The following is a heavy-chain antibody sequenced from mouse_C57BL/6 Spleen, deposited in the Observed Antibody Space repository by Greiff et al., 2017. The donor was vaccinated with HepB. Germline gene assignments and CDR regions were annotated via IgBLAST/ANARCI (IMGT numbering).Heavy chain of an antibody. D-gene: IGHD1-3*01. J-gene: IGHJ3*01. V-gene: IGHV1-61*01. CDR2: IYPSDSET. Sequence: QVQLQHPGAELVRPGSSVKLSCKASGYTFTSYWMDWVKQRPGQGLEWIGNIYPSDSETHYNQKFKDKATLTVDKSSSTAYMQLSSLTSEDSAVYYCARSNNYVGFAYWGQGTLVTVSA. CDR3: ARSNNYVGFAY. CDR1: GYTFTSYW.